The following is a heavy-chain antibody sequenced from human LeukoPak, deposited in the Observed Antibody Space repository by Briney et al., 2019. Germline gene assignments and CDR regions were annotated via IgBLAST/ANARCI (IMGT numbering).Heavy chain of an antibody. CDR1: GGSFSGFY. D-gene: IGHD3-9*01. V-gene: IGHV4-34*01. J-gene: IGHJ6*04. CDR3: ARDLHYDILTGTYYGMDV. Sequence: SSETLSLTCAFYGGSFSGFYWSCIRQPPGKGLEWIGEINHSGSTNYNPSLKSRVTISVDTSKNQFSLKLSSVTAADTAVYYCARDLHYDILTGTYYGMDVWGKGTTVTVSS. CDR2: INHSGST.